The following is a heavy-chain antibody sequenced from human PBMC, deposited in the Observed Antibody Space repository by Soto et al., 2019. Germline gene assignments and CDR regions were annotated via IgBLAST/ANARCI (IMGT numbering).Heavy chain of an antibody. D-gene: IGHD3-3*01. Sequence: SETLSLTCTVSGGSISSYYWSWIRQPPGKGLEWIGYIYYSGSTNYNPSLKSRVTISVDTSKNQFSLKLSSVTAADTAVYYCARGGTYDFWSGYMFDPCGQGTLVTVSS. CDR3: ARGGTYDFWSGYMFDP. J-gene: IGHJ5*02. V-gene: IGHV4-59*01. CDR1: GGSISSYY. CDR2: IYYSGST.